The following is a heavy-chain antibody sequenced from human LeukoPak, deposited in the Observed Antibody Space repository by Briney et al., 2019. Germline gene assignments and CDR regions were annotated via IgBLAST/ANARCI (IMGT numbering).Heavy chain of an antibody. J-gene: IGHJ4*02. CDR2: IYYSGST. D-gene: IGHD3-16*01. CDR3: ARGVMWVLFDY. V-gene: IGHV4-39*01. CDR1: GGSFSSSSYY. Sequence: SETLSLTCTVSGGSFSSSSYYWGWIRQPPGKGLEWLGSIYYSGSTYYNPSLKRRVTISVDTSKKQFSLTLSSVPAADTAVYYCARGVMWVLFDYWGQGTLVTVSS.